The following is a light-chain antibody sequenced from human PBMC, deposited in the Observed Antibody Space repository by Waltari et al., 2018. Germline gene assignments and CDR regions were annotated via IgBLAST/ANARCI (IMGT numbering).Light chain of an antibody. V-gene: IGLV1-44*01. CDR1: SSNIGPNS. J-gene: IGLJ3*02. CDR2: ANT. Sequence: QSMLTQPPSASGTPGQKVTVSCSGGSSNIGPNSANWYRQFPGTAPKLLIYANTQRPSGVPDRFSGSKSGASASLDIGGLESGDEAQYFCAAWDDSLNVWVFGGGTKVTVL. CDR3: AAWDDSLNVWV.